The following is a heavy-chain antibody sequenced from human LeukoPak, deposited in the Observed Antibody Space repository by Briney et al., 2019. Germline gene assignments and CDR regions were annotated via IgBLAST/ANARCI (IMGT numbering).Heavy chain of an antibody. CDR1: GFTFSSYG. CDR3: ARGYYDSSGYYYGYFDY. V-gene: IGHV3-30*03. D-gene: IGHD3-22*01. CDR2: ISYDGSNK. Sequence: PGGSLRLSCAASGFTFSSYGMHWVRQAPGKGLEWVAVISYDGSNKYYADSVKGRFTISRDNSKNTLYLQMNSLRAEDTAVYYCARGYYDSSGYYYGYFDYWGQGTLVTVSS. J-gene: IGHJ4*02.